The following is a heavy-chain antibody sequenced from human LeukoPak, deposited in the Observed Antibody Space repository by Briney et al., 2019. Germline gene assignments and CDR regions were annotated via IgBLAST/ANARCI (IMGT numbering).Heavy chain of an antibody. CDR2: ISSSSSYI. D-gene: IGHD3-9*01. CDR1: GFTFSSYS. J-gene: IGHJ4*02. CDR3: ARHLDYDVLTGYVVGY. V-gene: IGHV3-21*04. Sequence: GGSLRLSCAASGFTFSSYSMNWVRQAPGKGLEWVSSISSSSSYIYYADSVKGRFTISRDNAKNSLYLQMNSLRAEDTATYYCARHLDYDVLTGYVVGYWGQGALVIVSS.